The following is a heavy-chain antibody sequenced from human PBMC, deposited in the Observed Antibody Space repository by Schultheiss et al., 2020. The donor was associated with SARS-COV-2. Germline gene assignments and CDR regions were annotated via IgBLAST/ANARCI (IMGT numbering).Heavy chain of an antibody. J-gene: IGHJ4*02. D-gene: IGHD3-22*01. Sequence: GGSLRLSCSASGFTFSSYALHWVRQAPGKGLEWVAVVSNDGTSKYYADSVKGRFTISRDNSKDTLYLQMNSLRAEDTAMYYCASAGYDSSGYYGSPSFDYLGQGTLVTVSS. V-gene: IGHV3-30-3*01. CDR3: ASAGYDSSGYYGSPSFDY. CDR2: VSNDGTSK. CDR1: GFTFSSYA.